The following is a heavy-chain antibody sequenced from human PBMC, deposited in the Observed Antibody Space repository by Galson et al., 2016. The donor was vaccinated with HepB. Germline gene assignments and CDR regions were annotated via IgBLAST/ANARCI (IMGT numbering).Heavy chain of an antibody. D-gene: IGHD6-19*01. V-gene: IGHV3-23*01. Sequence: SLRLSCAASGFTFSIFAMNWVRQAPGKELEWVSGISDNGGSTYYVDSVKGRFTISRDNFKNTLYLQMNSLRAEDTAVYYCAKEISVAGVNGLPSDYWGQGTLVTVSS. CDR3: AKEISVAGVNGLPSDY. CDR2: ISDNGGST. CDR1: GFTFSIFA. J-gene: IGHJ4*02.